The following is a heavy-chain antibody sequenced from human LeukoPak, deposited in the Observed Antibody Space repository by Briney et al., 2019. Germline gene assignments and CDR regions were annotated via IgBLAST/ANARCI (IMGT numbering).Heavy chain of an antibody. J-gene: IGHJ4*02. CDR1: GFTFSSYA. V-gene: IGHV3-30-3*01. D-gene: IGHD4-17*01. Sequence: GRSLRLSCAASGFTFSSYAMHWVRQAPGKGLEWVAVISYDGSNKYYADSVKDRFTISRDNSKNTLYLQMNSLRAEDTAVYYCAREPTVTTSGYWGQGTLVTVSS. CDR3: AREPTVTTSGY. CDR2: ISYDGSNK.